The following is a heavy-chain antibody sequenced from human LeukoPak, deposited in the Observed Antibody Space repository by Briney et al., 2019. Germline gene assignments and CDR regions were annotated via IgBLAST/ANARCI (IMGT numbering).Heavy chain of an antibody. J-gene: IGHJ4*02. V-gene: IGHV3-7*01. CDR1: GFTFTNYW. CDR2: IKQDRSEK. Sequence: GGSLRLSCAASGFTFTNYWMSWVRQAPGKGLELVANIKQDRSEKYYVDSVKGRFTISRDNAKKSLFLQMNSLRAEDTAVYYCARRGYYDSSGFDYWGQGTLVTVSS. CDR3: ARRGYYDSSGFDY. D-gene: IGHD3-22*01.